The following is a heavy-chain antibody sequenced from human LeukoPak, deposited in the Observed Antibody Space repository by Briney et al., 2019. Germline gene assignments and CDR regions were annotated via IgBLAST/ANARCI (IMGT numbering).Heavy chain of an antibody. CDR3: AASGYCSSTSCYDPYYYYYYMDV. CDR1: EYTFTGYY. J-gene: IGHJ6*03. CDR2: INPNSGAT. D-gene: IGHD2-2*01. Sequence: ASVKVSCKASEYTFTGYYIHWVRQAPGEGLEWMGWINPNSGATNYARSFQGRVTMTRGTSISTAYMELSRLRSDDTAVYYCAASGYCSSTSCYDPYYYYYYMDVWGKGTTVTVSS. V-gene: IGHV1-2*02.